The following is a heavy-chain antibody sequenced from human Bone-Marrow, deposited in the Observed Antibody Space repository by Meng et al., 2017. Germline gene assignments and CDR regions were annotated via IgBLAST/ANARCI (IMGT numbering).Heavy chain of an antibody. V-gene: IGHV1-2*02. CDR3: ARVHVSVGATPDY. J-gene: IGHJ4*02. CDR2: INPNSGGT. Sequence: ASVKVSCKASGYTFTGYYMHWVRQAPGQGLEWMGWINPNSGGTNYAQKFQGRVTMTRDTSISTAYMELSRLRSDDTAVYYCARVHVSVGATPDYWGQGTLVTVSS. D-gene: IGHD1-26*01. CDR1: GYTFTGYY.